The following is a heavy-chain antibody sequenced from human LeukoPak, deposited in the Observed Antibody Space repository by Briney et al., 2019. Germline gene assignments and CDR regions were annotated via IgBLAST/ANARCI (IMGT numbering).Heavy chain of an antibody. J-gene: IGHJ4*02. CDR1: GSTISSHG. CDR2: IRQDGINK. CDR3: AQDRGGEQQLIQGFAY. Sequence: GGSLRLSCTASGSTISSHGMHWVRQAPGKGLEWISMIRQDGINKYYADSVKGRFTISRDNPKNTLYLQMNSLRTEDTAVYYCAQDRGGEQQLIQGFAYWGQGTLVTVSS. V-gene: IGHV3-30*02. D-gene: IGHD6-13*01.